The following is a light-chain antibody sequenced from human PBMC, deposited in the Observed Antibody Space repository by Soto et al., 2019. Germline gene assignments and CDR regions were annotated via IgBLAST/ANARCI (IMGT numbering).Light chain of an antibody. CDR1: QSVSSSY. V-gene: IGKV3-20*01. CDR2: GAS. J-gene: IGKJ4*01. CDR3: QQYGSSPPTLT. Sequence: EIVLTQSPGTLSLSPGERATLSCRASQSVSSSYLAWYQQKPGQAPRLLIYGASSRATGIPDRFSGSGSGTDFTFTISILEPEYFAVYYCQQYGSSPPTLTFGEGTKVEIK.